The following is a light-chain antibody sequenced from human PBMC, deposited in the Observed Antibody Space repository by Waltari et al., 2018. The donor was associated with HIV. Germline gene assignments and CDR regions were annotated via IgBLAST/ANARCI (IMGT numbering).Light chain of an antibody. J-gene: IGLJ2*01. Sequence: QSALTQPPSASGSPGQSVTISCSGTSSDVGNYDFVSWYQQHPGKVPKLILYEVNKRPPGVPDRFSGSKSGHTASLTVSGLQADDEADYYCSSYAGSNNVVFGGGTKLTVL. CDR3: SSYAGSNNVV. V-gene: IGLV2-8*01. CDR1: SSDVGNYDF. CDR2: EVN.